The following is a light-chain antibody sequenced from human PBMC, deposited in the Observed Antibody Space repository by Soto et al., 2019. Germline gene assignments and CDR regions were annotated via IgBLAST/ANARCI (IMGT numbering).Light chain of an antibody. CDR3: QQYDNLRPR. Sequence: DIQMTQSPSSLSASVGDRVTITCQASQDISNYLNWYQQKPGKAPKLLIYDASNLETGVSSRFSGSGSGTDFTFTISSLQPEDIGTYYCQQYDNLRPRFGQGTRLEIK. CDR2: DAS. CDR1: QDISNY. V-gene: IGKV1-33*01. J-gene: IGKJ5*01.